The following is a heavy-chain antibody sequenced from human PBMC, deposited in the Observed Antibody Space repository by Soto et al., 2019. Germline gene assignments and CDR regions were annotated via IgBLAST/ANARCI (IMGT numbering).Heavy chain of an antibody. D-gene: IGHD3-10*01. J-gene: IGHJ5*02. CDR1: GYTFTSYY. CDR2: INPSGGST. V-gene: IGHV1-46*01. Sequence: QVQLVQSGAEVKKPGASVKVSCKASGYTFTSYYMHWVRQAPGQGLEWMGIINPSGGSTSYAQKFQVRVTMTRDTSTSTVYMELSSLISEDTAVYYCASSDRAYYYGSGVGYWFDPWGQGTLVTVSS. CDR3: ASSDRAYYYGSGVGYWFDP.